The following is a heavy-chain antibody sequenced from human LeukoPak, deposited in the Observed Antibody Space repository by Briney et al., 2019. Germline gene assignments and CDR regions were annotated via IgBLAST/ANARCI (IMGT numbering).Heavy chain of an antibody. CDR1: GGSFSGYY. J-gene: IGHJ5*02. CDR2: IYYSGST. CDR3: ARDQYLNTPSGGHWFDP. Sequence: PSETLSLTCAVYGGSFSGYYWSWIRQPPGKGLEWIGYIYYSGSTNYNPSLKSRVTISVDTSKNQFSLKLSSVTAADTAVYYCARDQYLNTPSGGHWFDPWGQGTLVTVSS. D-gene: IGHD2-15*01. V-gene: IGHV4-59*01.